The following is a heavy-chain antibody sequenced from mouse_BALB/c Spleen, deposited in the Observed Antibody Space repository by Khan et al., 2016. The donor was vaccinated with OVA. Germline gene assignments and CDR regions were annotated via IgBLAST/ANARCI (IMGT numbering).Heavy chain of an antibody. Sequence: QIQLVQSGPVLKKPGETVRISCKASGYTFTTAGIQWVQKMPGKGLKWIGWINTHSGVPKYAEDFKGRFAFSVDISVSTAYLQITNLKNEDTATYFCARGRAAYYRNDVGAMEYWGQGTSVTVSS. CDR3: ARGRAAYYRNDVGAMEY. CDR2: INTHSGVP. V-gene: IGHV9-4*02. D-gene: IGHD2-14*01. J-gene: IGHJ4*01. CDR1: GYTFTTAG.